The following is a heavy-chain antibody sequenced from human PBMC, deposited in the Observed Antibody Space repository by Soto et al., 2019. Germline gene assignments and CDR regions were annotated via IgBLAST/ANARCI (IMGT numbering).Heavy chain of an antibody. D-gene: IGHD6-19*01. Sequence: ASVKVSCKASGYTFTNYAIHWVRQAPGQRLEWMGWINAGNGNTIYSQKFQGRVTITRDTSASTAYMEVSSLTSEDTAVYYCAKDGAVAATAKNWFDPWGQGTLVTVSS. CDR2: INAGNGNT. CDR3: AKDGAVAATAKNWFDP. V-gene: IGHV1-3*01. CDR1: GYTFTNYA. J-gene: IGHJ5*02.